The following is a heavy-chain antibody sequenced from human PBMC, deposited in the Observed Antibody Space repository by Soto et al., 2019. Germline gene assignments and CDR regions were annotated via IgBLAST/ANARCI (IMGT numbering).Heavy chain of an antibody. CDR3: ARDPGTPYYYYGMDV. V-gene: IGHV3-48*02. J-gene: IGHJ6*02. CDR1: GFTFSSYS. CDR2: ISSSSSTI. Sequence: QTGGSLRLSCAASGFTFSSYSMNWVRQAPGKGLEWVSYISSSSSTIYYADSVKGRFTTSGDNAKNSLYLQMNSLRDEDTAVYYCARDPGTPYYYYGMDVWGQGTTVTVSS.